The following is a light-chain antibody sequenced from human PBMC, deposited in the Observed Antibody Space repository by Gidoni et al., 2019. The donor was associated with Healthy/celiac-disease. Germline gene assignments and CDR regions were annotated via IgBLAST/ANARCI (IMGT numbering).Light chain of an antibody. CDR1: QSISSY. J-gene: IGKJ4*01. V-gene: IGKV1-39*01. CDR2: AAS. Sequence: DIQMTQSPSSLSASVGDRVTITCRASQSISSYLNWYQQKPGKAPKLLIYAASSLQSRVPSRFSGSGSGTDFTLTISSLQPEDFATYYCQQSYSTLTFXGXTKVEIK. CDR3: QQSYSTLT.